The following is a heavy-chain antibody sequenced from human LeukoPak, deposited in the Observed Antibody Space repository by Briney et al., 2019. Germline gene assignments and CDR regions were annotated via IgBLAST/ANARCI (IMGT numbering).Heavy chain of an antibody. Sequence: SETLSLTCTVSGGSISSYYWSWIRQPPRKGLEWIGYIYYSGSTNYNPSLKSRVTISVDTSKNQFSLKLSSVTAADTAVYYCARDSLTGDLWYYYGMDVWGQGTTVTVSS. CDR1: GGSISSYY. J-gene: IGHJ6*02. D-gene: IGHD7-27*01. CDR2: IYYSGST. CDR3: ARDSLTGDLWYYYGMDV. V-gene: IGHV4-59*01.